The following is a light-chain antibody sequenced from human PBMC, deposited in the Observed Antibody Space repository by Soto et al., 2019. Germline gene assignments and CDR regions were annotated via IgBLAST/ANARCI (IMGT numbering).Light chain of an antibody. J-gene: IGLJ3*02. CDR1: SSDVGTYNL. Sequence: QSALTQPASASGSPGQSITISCTGASSDVGTYNLVSWYQQHPDKAPKLMIYEVNKRPSGVSNRFSGSKSGNTASLTISGLLAEDEADYYCSSYAVGSTLGGFGGGTKLTVL. CDR2: EVN. CDR3: SSYAVGSTLGG. V-gene: IGLV2-23*02.